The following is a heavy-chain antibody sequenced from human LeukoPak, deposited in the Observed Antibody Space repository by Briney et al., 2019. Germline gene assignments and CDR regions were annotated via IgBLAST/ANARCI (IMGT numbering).Heavy chain of an antibody. D-gene: IGHD1-7*01. J-gene: IGHJ5*02. Sequence: PSETLSLTCAVYGGSFSGYYWSWIRQPPGKGLEWIGEINHSGSTNYNPSLKSRVTISVDTSKNQFSLKLSSVTAADTAVYYCARDYAGTPDWFDPWGQGTLVTVSS. V-gene: IGHV4-34*01. CDR1: GGSFSGYY. CDR2: INHSGST. CDR3: ARDYAGTPDWFDP.